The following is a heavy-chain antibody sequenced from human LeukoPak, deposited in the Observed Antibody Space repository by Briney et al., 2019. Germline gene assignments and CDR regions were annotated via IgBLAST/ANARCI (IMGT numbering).Heavy chain of an antibody. CDR3: ARCLGFGMVRGVIVDNWFDP. J-gene: IGHJ5*02. V-gene: IGHV1-69*02. CDR2: IIPILGIA. CDR1: GGTFSSYT. D-gene: IGHD3-10*01. Sequence: SVKVSCKATGGTFSSYTISWVRQPPGQGLEWMGRIIPILGIANYAQKFQGRVTITADKSTSTAYMELSSLRPEDTAVYYCARCLGFGMVRGVIVDNWFDPWGQGTLVTVSS.